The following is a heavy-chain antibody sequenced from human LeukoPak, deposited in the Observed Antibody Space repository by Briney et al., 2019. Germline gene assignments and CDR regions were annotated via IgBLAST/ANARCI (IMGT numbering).Heavy chain of an antibody. D-gene: IGHD3-3*01. Sequence: PGGSLRLSCAASGFTFSSYSMNWVRQAPGKGLVWVSSISSSSSYIYYADSVKGRFTISRDNAKNSLYLQMNSLRAEDTAVYYCARARHYDFWSGYYAEDYWGQGTLVTVSS. V-gene: IGHV3-21*01. CDR1: GFTFSSYS. CDR2: ISSSSSYI. J-gene: IGHJ4*02. CDR3: ARARHYDFWSGYYAEDY.